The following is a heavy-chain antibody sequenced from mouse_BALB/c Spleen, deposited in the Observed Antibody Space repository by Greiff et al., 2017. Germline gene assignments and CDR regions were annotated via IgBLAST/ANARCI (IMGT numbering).Heavy chain of an antibody. J-gene: IGHJ3*01. CDR2: INSNGGST. Sequence: EVKLVESGGGLVKLGGSLKLSCAASGFTFSSYYMSWVRQTPEKRLELVAAINSNGGSTYYPDTVKGRFTISRDNAKNTLYLQMSSLKSEDTALYYCARKNGNYVGWFAYWGQGTLVTVSA. D-gene: IGHD2-1*01. CDR3: ARKNGNYVGWFAY. CDR1: GFTFSSYY. V-gene: IGHV5-6-2*01.